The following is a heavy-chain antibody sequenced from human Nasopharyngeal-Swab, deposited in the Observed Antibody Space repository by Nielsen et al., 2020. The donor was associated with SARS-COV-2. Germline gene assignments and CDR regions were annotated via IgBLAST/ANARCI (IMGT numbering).Heavy chain of an antibody. V-gene: IGHV4-59*08. D-gene: IGHD3-10*01. CDR1: GGSISSYY. Sequence: SETLSLTCTVSGGSISSYYWSWIRQPPGKGLEWIGYIYYSGSTNYNPSLKSRVTISVDTSKNQFSLKLSSVTAADTAVYYCARLWGSNDYYGSGSYYAFDIWGQGTMVTVSS. CDR3: ARLWGSNDYYGSGSYYAFDI. J-gene: IGHJ3*02. CDR2: IYYSGST.